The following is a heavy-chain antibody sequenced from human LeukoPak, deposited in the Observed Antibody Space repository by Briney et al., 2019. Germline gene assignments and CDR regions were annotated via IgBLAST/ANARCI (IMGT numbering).Heavy chain of an antibody. J-gene: IGHJ4*02. Sequence: PSETLSLTCAVYGGSFSGYYWSWIRQPPGKGLEWIGYIYYSGSTYYNPSLKSRVTISVDTSKNQFSLKLSSVTAADTAVYYCARTSNKVLRPDYWGQGTLVTVSS. CDR3: ARTSNKVLRPDY. V-gene: IGHV4-30-4*08. CDR1: GGSFSGYY. D-gene: IGHD3-3*01. CDR2: IYYSGST.